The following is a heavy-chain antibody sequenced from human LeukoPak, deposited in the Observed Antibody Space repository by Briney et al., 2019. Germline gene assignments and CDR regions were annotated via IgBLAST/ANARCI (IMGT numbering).Heavy chain of an antibody. V-gene: IGHV4-59*01. CDR1: GGSISSYY. CDR3: ALIKTGYSSGWYGTLDY. Sequence: SETLSLTCTVSGGSISSYYWSWIRQPPGKGLEWIGHIYYSGSTNYNPSLKSRVTISVDTSKNQFSLKLSSVTAADTAVYYCALIKTGYSSGWYGTLDYWGQGTLVTVSS. D-gene: IGHD6-19*01. J-gene: IGHJ4*02. CDR2: IYYSGST.